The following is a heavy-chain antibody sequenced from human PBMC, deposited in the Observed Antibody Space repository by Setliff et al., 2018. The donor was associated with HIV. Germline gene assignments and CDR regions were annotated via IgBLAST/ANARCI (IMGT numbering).Heavy chain of an antibody. CDR2: IHSSGST. CDR3: ARAEDTAMDDYYYMDV. Sequence: SETLSLTCTVSGGSVNDFYCNWIRQPPGKGPEWIGYIHSSGSTIYNPSLKSRITISLDTSKEQVSLELTSVTAADTAVYYCARAEDTAMDDYYYMDVWGRGTTVTVS. J-gene: IGHJ6*03. D-gene: IGHD5-18*01. CDR1: GGSVNDFY. V-gene: IGHV4-59*02.